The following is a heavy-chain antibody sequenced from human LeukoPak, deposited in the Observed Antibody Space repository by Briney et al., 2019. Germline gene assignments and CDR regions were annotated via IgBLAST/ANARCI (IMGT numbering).Heavy chain of an antibody. Sequence: SETLSLTCTASGGSISNYYWSWIRQPPGKGLEWIGYIYYSGTTNYNPSLKSRVTISVDTSKNQFSLKLSSVTAADTAVYYCARDSTPYGHSGYWGQGTLVTVSP. V-gene: IGHV4-59*01. CDR2: IYYSGTT. D-gene: IGHD4-17*01. CDR1: GGSISNYY. J-gene: IGHJ4*02. CDR3: ARDSTPYGHSGY.